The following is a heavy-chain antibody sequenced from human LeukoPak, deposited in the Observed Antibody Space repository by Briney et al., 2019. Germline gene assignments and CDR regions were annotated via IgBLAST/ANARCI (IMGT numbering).Heavy chain of an antibody. V-gene: IGHV4-59*01. J-gene: IGHJ4*02. CDR3: ASLTGGYSSSWYSAHY. Sequence: PSETLSLTCTVSGGSISSYYWSWIRQPPGKGREWIGYIYHGGSTSYNPSLKSRVTISLDTYNNQFSLRLSSVTAADTAVYYCASLTGGYSSSWYSAHYWGQGTLVTVSS. CDR1: GGSISSYY. D-gene: IGHD6-13*01. CDR2: IYHGGST.